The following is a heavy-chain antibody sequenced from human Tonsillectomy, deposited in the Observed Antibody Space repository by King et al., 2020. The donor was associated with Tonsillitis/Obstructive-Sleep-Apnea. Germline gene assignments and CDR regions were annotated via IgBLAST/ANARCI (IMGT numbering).Heavy chain of an antibody. CDR1: GFTFSSYG. CDR2: IWYDGSNK. CDR3: ARVKTSVDAFDI. D-gene: IGHD1-14*01. V-gene: IGHV3-33*01. Sequence: VQLVESGGGVVQPGRSLRLSCAASGFTFSSYGMHWVRQAPGKGLEWVAVIWYDGSNKYYADSVKGRFTISRDNSKNTLYLQMNSLRAEETAVYYCARVKTSVDAFDIWGQGTMVTVSS. J-gene: IGHJ3*02.